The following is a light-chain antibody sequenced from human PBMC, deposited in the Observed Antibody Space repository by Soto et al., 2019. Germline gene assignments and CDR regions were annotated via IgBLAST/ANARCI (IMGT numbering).Light chain of an antibody. J-gene: IGLJ1*01. Sequence: QSVLTQPASVSGSPGQSITISCTGTSSDVGGYNYVSWYQQHPGKAPKLMIYDVSNRPSGVSNRFSGSKSGNTASLTISGLQADYYADYYCSSYTSISTRVFGTGTNVTVL. CDR1: SSDVGGYNY. V-gene: IGLV2-14*01. CDR3: SSYTSISTRV. CDR2: DVS.